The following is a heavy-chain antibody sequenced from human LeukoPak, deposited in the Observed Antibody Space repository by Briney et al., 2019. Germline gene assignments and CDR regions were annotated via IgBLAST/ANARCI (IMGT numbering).Heavy chain of an antibody. CDR1: GVSISSYY. D-gene: IGHD6-19*01. CDR3: AAESERWLLRS. Sequence: SETLSLTCTVSGVSISSYYWGWIRQPPGKGLEWIGQIYYRGTPNYNPSLQSRVTISIDTSKNQFSLKLNSVTAADTAVYYCAAESERWLLRSWGQGTLVTVSS. V-gene: IGHV4-59*03. J-gene: IGHJ4*02. CDR2: IYYRGTP.